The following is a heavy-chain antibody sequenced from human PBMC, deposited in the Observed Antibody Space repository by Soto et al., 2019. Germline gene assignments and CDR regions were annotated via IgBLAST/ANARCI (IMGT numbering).Heavy chain of an antibody. D-gene: IGHD1-26*01. CDR1: GGSTSSGDYC. V-gene: IGHV4-30-4*01. J-gene: IGHJ4*02. CDR2: IYPSGP. Sequence: QVRLQEPGPRLVEPSQTLSLTCTFSGGSTSSGDYCWSWIRKPPGTGLEWIGHIYPSGPYINPSLKSLVTISVDMSQNQFSLKVKSVTAADTAVYYCARGPSGDKVDYWGQGTLVTVSS. CDR3: ARGPSGDKVDY.